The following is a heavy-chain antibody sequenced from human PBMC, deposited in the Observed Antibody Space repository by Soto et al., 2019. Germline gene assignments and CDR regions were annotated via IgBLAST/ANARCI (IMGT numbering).Heavy chain of an antibody. CDR1: GGSFSGYY. Sequence: QVQLQQGGAGQSKSSETLSLTCAVYGGSFSGYYWSWIRQPPGKGLEWIGEINQSGRSNYNPSLKSRVTISVDTSENQLSLKLSSVTAADTAVYYCARNYDVWGQGTLVTVSS. J-gene: IGHJ4*02. CDR3: ARNYDV. V-gene: IGHV4-34*01. CDR2: INQSGRS.